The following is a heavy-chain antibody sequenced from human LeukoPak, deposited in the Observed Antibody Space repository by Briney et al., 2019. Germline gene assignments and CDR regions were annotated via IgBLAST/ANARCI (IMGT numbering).Heavy chain of an antibody. Sequence: ASVKVSCKASGYTFTGYYMHWVRQAPGQGLEWMGWINPNSGGTNYAQKFQGRITMTRDTSISTAYMELSRLRSDDTAVYYCARGVYARGDAFDIWGQGTMVTVSS. V-gene: IGHV1-2*02. J-gene: IGHJ3*02. CDR2: INPNSGGT. CDR1: GYTFTGYY. CDR3: ARGVYARGDAFDI. D-gene: IGHD2-8*01.